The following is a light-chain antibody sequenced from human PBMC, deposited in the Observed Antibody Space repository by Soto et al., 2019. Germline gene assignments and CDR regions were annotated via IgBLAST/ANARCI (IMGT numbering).Light chain of an antibody. Sequence: EIVLTPSPGTLSLSPGEKATLSCRAIQSVSSSYLAWYQQKPGQAPRLLIYGASSRATGIPDRFSGSGSGTDFTLTISRLEPEDFAVYYCQQYGSSPRTFGQGTKVDIK. J-gene: IGKJ1*01. V-gene: IGKV3-20*01. CDR1: QSVSSSY. CDR2: GAS. CDR3: QQYGSSPRT.